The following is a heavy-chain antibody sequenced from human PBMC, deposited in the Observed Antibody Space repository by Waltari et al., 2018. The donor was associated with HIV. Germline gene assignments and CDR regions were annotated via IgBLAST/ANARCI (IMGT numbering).Heavy chain of an antibody. Sequence: QVYLPPWGSGLLKPSETLSLTCAVYGGPFSGYYWTWIRQSPGRGLEWMGEIDHTGTSTYNPSLKGRVTMSVDTSKNQFSVNLKSVTVADTAVYYCVRGFGNYGFYFDYWGQGKLVSVSS. CDR1: GGPFSGYY. D-gene: IGHD3-16*01. V-gene: IGHV4-34*02. J-gene: IGHJ4*02. CDR2: IDHTGTS. CDR3: VRGFGNYGFYFDY.